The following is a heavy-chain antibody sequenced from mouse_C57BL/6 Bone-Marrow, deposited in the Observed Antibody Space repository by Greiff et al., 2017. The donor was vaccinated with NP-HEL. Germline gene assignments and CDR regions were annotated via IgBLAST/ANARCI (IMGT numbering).Heavy chain of an antibody. CDR3: ARNYAMDY. V-gene: IGHV2-9-1*01. J-gene: IGHJ4*01. CDR2: IWTGGGT. Sequence: QVQLKQSGPGLVAPSQSLSITCTFSGFSLTSYAISWVRQPPGKGLEWLGVIWTGGGTHYNSALKSRLSISKDNSKSQVFLKMNSLQTDDTARYYCARNYAMDYWGQGTSVTVSS. CDR1: GFSLTSYA.